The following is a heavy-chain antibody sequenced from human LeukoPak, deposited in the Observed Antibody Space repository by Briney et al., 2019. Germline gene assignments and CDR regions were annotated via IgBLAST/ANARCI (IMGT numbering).Heavy chain of an antibody. CDR3: ARRGYSDSSGSRHASDI. J-gene: IGHJ3*02. CDR2: IYTSGST. Sequence: PSETLSLTCTVSAASISIGCYYWTWIRQPAGKGLEWVGRIYTSGSTNYIPSLKSRVTISLDTSKNQSSLKLTSVTAADTAVYLCARRGYSDSSGSRHASDIWGQGKMVTVSS. CDR1: AASISIGCYY. V-gene: IGHV4-61*02. D-gene: IGHD6-25*01.